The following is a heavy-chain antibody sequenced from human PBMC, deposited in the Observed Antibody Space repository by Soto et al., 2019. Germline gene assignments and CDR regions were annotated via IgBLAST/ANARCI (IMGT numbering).Heavy chain of an antibody. CDR1: GFTFSGSA. V-gene: IGHV3-73*01. D-gene: IGHD3-9*01. CDR2: IRSKANSYAT. J-gene: IGHJ6*02. CDR3: TSTIRYFDSSPQLGMVMDV. Sequence: RLSCAASGFTFSGSAMHWVRQASGKGLEWVGRIRSKANSYATAYAASVKGRLTISRDDSKNTAYLQMNSLKTEDTAVYYCTSTIRYFDSSPQLGMVMDVWGQGTTVTVSS.